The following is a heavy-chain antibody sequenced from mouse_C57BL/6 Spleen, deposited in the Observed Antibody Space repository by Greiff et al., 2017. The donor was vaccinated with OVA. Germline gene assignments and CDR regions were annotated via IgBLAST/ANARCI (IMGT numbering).Heavy chain of an antibody. CDR3: ARGGCDYEYYAMDY. CDR2: INPNNGGT. V-gene: IGHV1-26*01. CDR1: GYTFTDYY. Sequence: EVQLQQSGPELVKPGASVKISCKASGYTFTDYYMNWVKQSHGKSLEWIGDINPNNGGTSYNQKFKGKATLTVDKSSSTAYMELRSLTSEDSAVYYCARGGCDYEYYAMDYWGQGTSVTVSS. J-gene: IGHJ4*01. D-gene: IGHD2-4*01.